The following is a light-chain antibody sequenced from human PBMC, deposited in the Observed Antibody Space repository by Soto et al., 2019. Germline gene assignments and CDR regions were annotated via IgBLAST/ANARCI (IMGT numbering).Light chain of an antibody. V-gene: IGKV3-15*01. J-gene: IGKJ1*01. Sequence: EIVMTQSPATLSVSPGERATLSCRASQSVSSNLAWYQQKPGQAPRLLIYGASTRATSIPARFSGTGSGAEFSLTISSMQSEDFAVYYCQQYNNWPQTFGQGTQVENK. CDR3: QQYNNWPQT. CDR2: GAS. CDR1: QSVSSN.